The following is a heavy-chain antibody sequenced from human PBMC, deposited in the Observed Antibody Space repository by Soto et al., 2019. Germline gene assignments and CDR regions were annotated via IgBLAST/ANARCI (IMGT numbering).Heavy chain of an antibody. J-gene: IGHJ6*02. CDR3: AREGETYYDFWSGYWDYYYYYGIDV. CDR2: IIPIFGTA. D-gene: IGHD3-3*01. V-gene: IGHV1-69*06. Sequence: SVKVSCKASGGTFSSYAISWVRQAPVQGLEWMGGIIPIFGTANYAQKFQGRVTITADKSTSTAYMELSSLRSEDTAVYYCAREGETYYDFWSGYWDYYYYYGIDVWGQGTTVTVSS. CDR1: GGTFSSYA.